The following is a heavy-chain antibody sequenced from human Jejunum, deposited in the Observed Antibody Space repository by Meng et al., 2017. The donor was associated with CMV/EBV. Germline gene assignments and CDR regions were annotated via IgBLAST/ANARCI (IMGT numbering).Heavy chain of an antibody. D-gene: IGHD6-6*01. V-gene: IGHV7-4-1*02. Sequence: SGLTPRGTSVKSSVTPSGYALPSNSTHWGRQTPGQGPDWMGWSDPNTGNPTYDQGFTGRFVFSLDTAVSTAYLQINSLRADDTAVYYCARGAGSSSSRRYLDYWGQGTLVTASS. J-gene: IGHJ4*03. CDR1: GYALPSNS. CDR2: SDPNTGNP. CDR3: ARGAGSSSSRRYLDY.